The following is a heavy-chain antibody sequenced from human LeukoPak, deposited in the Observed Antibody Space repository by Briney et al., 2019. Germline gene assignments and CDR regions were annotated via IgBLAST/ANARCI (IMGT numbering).Heavy chain of an antibody. D-gene: IGHD3-9*01. J-gene: IGHJ4*02. CDR2: INHSGST. CDR3: ARGRWFDWVEFGYFDY. V-gene: IGHV4-34*01. Sequence: SETLSLTCAVYGGSFSGYYWSWIRQPPGKGLEWIGEINHSGSTNYNPSLKSRVTISVDTSKNQFSLKLSSVTAADTAVYYCARGRWFDWVEFGYFDYWGQGTLVTVSS. CDR1: GGSFSGYY.